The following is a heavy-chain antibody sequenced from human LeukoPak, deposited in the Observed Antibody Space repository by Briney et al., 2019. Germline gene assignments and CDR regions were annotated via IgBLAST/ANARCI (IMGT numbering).Heavy chain of an antibody. CDR3: ARELEGGSDY. D-gene: IGHD5-12*01. V-gene: IGHV3-48*03. CDR2: ISSSGGTI. Sequence: PGGSLRLSCAASGFTFSSYEMNWVRQAPGKGLEWVSYISSSGGTIYYADSVKGRFTISRDNAKNSLYLQMNSLRAEDTAVYYCARELEGGSDYWGQGTLVTVSS. CDR1: GFTFSSYE. J-gene: IGHJ4*02.